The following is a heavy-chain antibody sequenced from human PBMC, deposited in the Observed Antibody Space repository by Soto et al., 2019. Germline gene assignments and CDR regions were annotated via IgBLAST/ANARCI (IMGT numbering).Heavy chain of an antibody. CDR3: AKGTSVAGTYQRFYDVQPFDC. CDR1: GFTFDDYA. D-gene: IGHD6-19*01. CDR2: ISRNSGRI. V-gene: IGHV3-9*01. J-gene: IGHJ4*02. Sequence: DVQLVESGGGLVQPGRSLRLSCAASGFTFDDYAMHWVRQAPGKGLEWVSGISRNSGRIGYADSVKGRFTISRDNAKNSLYLQMNRLLTDHTACYSSAKGTSVAGTYQRFYDVQPFDCRGQATLVTVSS.